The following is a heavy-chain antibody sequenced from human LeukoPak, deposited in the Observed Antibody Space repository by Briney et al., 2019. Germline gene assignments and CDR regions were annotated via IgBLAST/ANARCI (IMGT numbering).Heavy chain of an antibody. J-gene: IGHJ4*02. CDR3: ARGWFGELHMYYFDY. CDR2: INPNSGGT. CDR1: GYTFTGYY. D-gene: IGHD3-10*01. V-gene: IGHV1-2*02. Sequence: GASVTVSCTASGYTFTGYYMHWVRQAPGQGLEWMGWINPNSGGTNYAQTFQGRVTMTRDTSISTAYMELSRLRSDDTAVYYCARGWFGELHMYYFDYWGQGTLVTVSS.